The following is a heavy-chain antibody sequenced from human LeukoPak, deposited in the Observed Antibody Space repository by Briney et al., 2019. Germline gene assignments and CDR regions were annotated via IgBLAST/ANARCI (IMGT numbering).Heavy chain of an antibody. CDR3: ARAPEGDYPIIDY. V-gene: IGHV4-59*12. CDR1: GGSISSYY. CDR2: VYYSGST. D-gene: IGHD4-17*01. Sequence: PSETLSLTCTVSGGSISSYYWSWIRQPPGKGLEWIGYVYYSGSTNYNPSLKSRVTISVDTSKNQFSLKLSSVTAADTAVYYCARAPEGDYPIIDYWGQGTLVTASS. J-gene: IGHJ4*02.